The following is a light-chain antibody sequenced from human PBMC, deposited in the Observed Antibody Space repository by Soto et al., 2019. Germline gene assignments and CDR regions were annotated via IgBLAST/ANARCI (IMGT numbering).Light chain of an antibody. J-gene: IGLJ2*01. Sequence: QSALTQPASVSGSPGQSITISCTGTSSDVGGYNYVSWYQQHPGKAPKLMIYDVSNRPSGVSNRFSGSKSGNTASLTIYGLQAEDEAEYYCCSYTSSSTPVVFGGGTKLTV. CDR3: CSYTSSSTPVV. CDR2: DVS. V-gene: IGLV2-14*03. CDR1: SSDVGGYNY.